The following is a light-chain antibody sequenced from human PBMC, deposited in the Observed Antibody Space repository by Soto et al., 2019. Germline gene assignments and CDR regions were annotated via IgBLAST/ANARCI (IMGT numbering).Light chain of an antibody. CDR3: QQYNADSQA. CDR2: QAA. Sequence: DIQMTQSPSTLSASVGDRVTITCRASESVSSWLAWYQQKPGRTPKLLIYQAATLETGVPSRFSGCGSGTEFTLTSSSLQPDDFATYCCQQYNADSQAFGQGTKV. V-gene: IGKV1-5*03. CDR1: ESVSSW. J-gene: IGKJ1*01.